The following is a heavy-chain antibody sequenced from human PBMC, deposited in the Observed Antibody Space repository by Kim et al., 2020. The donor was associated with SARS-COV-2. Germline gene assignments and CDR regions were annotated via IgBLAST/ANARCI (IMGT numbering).Heavy chain of an antibody. J-gene: IGHJ6*02. CDR2: IRSKANSYAT. CDR3: TRHPDPVFHIVVVPAADRYGMDV. Sequence: GGSLRLSCAASGFTFSGSAMNWVRQASGKGLEWVGRIRSKANSYATAYAASVKGRFTISRDDSKNTAYLQMNSLKTEDTAVYYCTRHPDPVFHIVVVPAADRYGMDVWGQGTTVTVSS. D-gene: IGHD2-2*01. V-gene: IGHV3-73*01. CDR1: GFTFSGSA.